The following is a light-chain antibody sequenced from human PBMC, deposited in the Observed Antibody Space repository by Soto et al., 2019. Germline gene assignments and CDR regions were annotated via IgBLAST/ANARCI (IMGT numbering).Light chain of an antibody. CDR1: QDIRGA. J-gene: IGKJ5*01. Sequence: AIQVTQSPSSLSASVGDRVTITCRASQDIRGALAWYQQKPGKAPNLLIYDVSTLESGVPSRFSGSGSGTEFTLTISSLQPEDFGTFYGQQFNSYPITFGHGTRLEIK. V-gene: IGKV1-13*02. CDR3: QQFNSYPIT. CDR2: DVS.